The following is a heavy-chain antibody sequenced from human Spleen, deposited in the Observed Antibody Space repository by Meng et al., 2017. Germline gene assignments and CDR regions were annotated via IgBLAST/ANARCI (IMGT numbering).Heavy chain of an antibody. CDR3: ARDEDISAAGKLFGDY. CDR1: GGSISSGGYY. V-gene: IGHV4-31*03. J-gene: IGHJ4*02. CDR2: IYYSGST. D-gene: IGHD6-25*01. Sequence: SETLSLTCTVSGGSISSGGYYWSWIRQHPGKGLEWIGYIYYSGSTYYNPSLKSRLTISVDTSQNQFSLNLNSVTAADTAVYYCARDEDISAAGKLFGDYWGQGTLVTVSS.